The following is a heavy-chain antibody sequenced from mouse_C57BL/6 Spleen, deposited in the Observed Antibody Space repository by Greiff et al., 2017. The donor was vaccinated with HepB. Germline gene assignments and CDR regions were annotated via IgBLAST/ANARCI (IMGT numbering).Heavy chain of an antibody. Sequence: EVKLMESGEGLVKPGGSLKLSCAASGFTFSSYAMSWVRQTPEKRLEWVAYISSGGDYIYYAATVQGRVTISRDTARNTLYLQMSSLKSEDTAMYYCTRGGCYGSSAWFAYWGQGTLVTVSA. CDR2: ISSGGDYI. CDR3: TRGGCYGSSAWFAY. J-gene: IGHJ3*01. D-gene: IGHD1-1*01. V-gene: IGHV5-9-1*02. CDR1: GFTFSSYA.